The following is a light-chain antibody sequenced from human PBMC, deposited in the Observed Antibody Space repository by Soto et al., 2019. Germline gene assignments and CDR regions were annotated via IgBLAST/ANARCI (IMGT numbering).Light chain of an antibody. CDR2: EVS. CDR1: SGDVGGYNY. V-gene: IGLV2-8*01. CDR3: SSYAGGNNYV. Sequence: QSVLTQPPSASGSPGQSVTISCTGTSGDVGGYNYVSWYQQHPGKAPKLMIYEVSQRPSGVPDRFSGSKSGNTVSLTVSGLQAEDEADYYCSSYAGGNNYVFGTGTKLTVL. J-gene: IGLJ1*01.